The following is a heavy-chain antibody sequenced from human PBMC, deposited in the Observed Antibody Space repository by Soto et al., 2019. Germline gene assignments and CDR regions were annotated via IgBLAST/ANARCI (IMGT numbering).Heavy chain of an antibody. CDR2: INHSGST. J-gene: IGHJ4*02. V-gene: IGHV4-34*01. CDR1: VGSFSVYY. Sequence: PSETLCITCAFYVGSFSVYYWSWVRQPPGKGLDWIAEINHSGSTNYNPSLKSRVTISVDTSKNQFSLQLSSVTAADTALYICARHVFRSRDGYNYFDYWGQGTMVTVSS. CDR3: ARHVFRSRDGYNYFDY. D-gene: IGHD5-12*01.